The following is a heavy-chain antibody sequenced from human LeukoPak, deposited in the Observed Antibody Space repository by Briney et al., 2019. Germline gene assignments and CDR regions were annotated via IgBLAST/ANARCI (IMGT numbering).Heavy chain of an antibody. V-gene: IGHV3-23*01. Sequence: PGGSLRLSCAASGFTFSSYAMSWVRQAPGKGLEWVSAISGSGGSTYYADSVKGRFTISRDNSKNSLYLQMNSLRAEDTAVYYCARDVQVATIYPLDYWGQGTLVTVSS. CDR2: ISGSGGST. CDR1: GFTFSSYA. D-gene: IGHD5-12*01. CDR3: ARDVQVATIYPLDY. J-gene: IGHJ4*02.